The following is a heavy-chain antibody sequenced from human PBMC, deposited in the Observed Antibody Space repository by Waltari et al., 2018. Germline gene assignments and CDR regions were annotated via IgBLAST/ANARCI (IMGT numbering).Heavy chain of an antibody. J-gene: IGHJ5*02. CDR3: ASIGPHNWFDP. D-gene: IGHD2-15*01. CDR1: GYTFTSHD. V-gene: IGHV1-8*03. CDR2: MNPNSGNT. Sequence: QVQLVQSGAEVKKPGASVKVSCKASGYTFTSHDHHWGRQATGQGLELMGWMNPNSGNTGYAQKFQGRVTITRNTSISTAYMELSSLRSEDTAVYYCASIGPHNWFDPWGQGTLVTVSS.